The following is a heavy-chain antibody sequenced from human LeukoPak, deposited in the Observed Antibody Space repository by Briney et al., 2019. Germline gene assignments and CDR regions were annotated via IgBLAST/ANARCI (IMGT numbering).Heavy chain of an antibody. V-gene: IGHV3-33*08. Sequence: GGSLRLSCAASGFTFSSYGMHWVRQAPGKGLEWVAFIRYDGSNKYYADSVKGRFTISRDNSKNMVYLQMKSLRADDTAIYYCARPSFYYGSGSFYLGQWGQGTLVTVSS. CDR1: GFTFSSYG. CDR3: ARPSFYYGSGSFYLGQ. J-gene: IGHJ4*02. D-gene: IGHD3-10*01. CDR2: IRYDGSNK.